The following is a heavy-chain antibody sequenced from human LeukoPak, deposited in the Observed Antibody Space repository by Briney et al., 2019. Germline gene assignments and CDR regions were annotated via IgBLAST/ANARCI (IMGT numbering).Heavy chain of an antibody. J-gene: IGHJ3*02. CDR1: GFSLDDYG. Sequence: GGSLRLSCAASGFSLDDYGMTWVRHAPGKGLEWVSVINWNGANTGYADSVKGRFTISRDNAKNSLHLQMNSLRAEDTAVYYCARGGSYLSAFDIWGQGTMVTVSS. V-gene: IGHV3-20*04. D-gene: IGHD1-26*01. CDR2: INWNGANT. CDR3: ARGGSYLSAFDI.